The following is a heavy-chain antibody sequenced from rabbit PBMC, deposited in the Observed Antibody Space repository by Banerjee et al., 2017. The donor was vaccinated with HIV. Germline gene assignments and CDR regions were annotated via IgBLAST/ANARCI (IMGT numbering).Heavy chain of an antibody. J-gene: IGHJ4*01. CDR3: ARGAGYTGYDYWYFAL. V-gene: IGHV1S47*01. D-gene: IGHD7-1*01. CDR1: GFDFNSYA. Sequence: QEQLVESGGGLVQPGGSLKLSCKASGFDFNSYAVTWVRQAPGKGLEWIGYIDLVFGNTSYASWVNGRFTISSHNAQNTLYLQLNSLTAADTATYFCARGAGYTGYDYWYFALWGPGTLVTVS. CDR2: IDLVFGNT.